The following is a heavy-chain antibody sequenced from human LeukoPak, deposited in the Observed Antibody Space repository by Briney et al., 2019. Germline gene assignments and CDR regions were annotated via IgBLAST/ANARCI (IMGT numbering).Heavy chain of an antibody. J-gene: IGHJ5*01. Sequence: ASVHGSCKAPGYAFPTHAMNWVRPAPGQGLEWMGWIDAATGKTKYSQKFQGRVTNTRDTSASIVYMELSSLRPKDTAMSYCASPRASSPGNWFASWGQGTLVTVSS. CDR2: IDAATGKT. CDR3: ASPRASSPGNWFAS. CDR1: GYAFPTHA. V-gene: IGHV1-3*01. D-gene: IGHD6-13*01.